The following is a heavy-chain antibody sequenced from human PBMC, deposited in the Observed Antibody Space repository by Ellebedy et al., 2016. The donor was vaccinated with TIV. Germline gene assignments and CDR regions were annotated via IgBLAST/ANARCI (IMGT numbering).Heavy chain of an antibody. V-gene: IGHV3-53*04. CDR2: IYSVGTT. J-gene: IGHJ3*02. Sequence: PGGSLRPSCPAPGFTVSHNYMTRVRQPPGKGLEWVSIIYSVGTTSYADSVKGRFTVSRHNSRNMLYLQMNSLRTEDTAVYDCARERHTMVTFGAFDIWGQGTLVTVSS. D-gene: IGHD5-18*01. CDR1: GFTVSHNY. CDR3: ARERHTMVTFGAFDI.